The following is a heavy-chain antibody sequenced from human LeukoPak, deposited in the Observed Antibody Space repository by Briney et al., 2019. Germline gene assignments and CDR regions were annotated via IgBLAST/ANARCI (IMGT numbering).Heavy chain of an antibody. V-gene: IGHV4-39*01. CDR2: IYYSGST. J-gene: IGHJ1*01. CDR3: ARRFGSGYHFQH. Sequence: PSETLSLTCTVSGGSISSSSYYWGWIRQPPGKGLEWIGSIYYSGSTYYNPSLKSRVTISVDTSKNQFSLKLSSVTAADTAVYYCARRFGSGYHFQHWSQGTLVTVSS. D-gene: IGHD3-22*01. CDR1: GGSISSSSYY.